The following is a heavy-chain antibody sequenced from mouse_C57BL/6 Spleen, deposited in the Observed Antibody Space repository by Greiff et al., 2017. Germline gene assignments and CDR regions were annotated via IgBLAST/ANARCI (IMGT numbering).Heavy chain of an antibody. V-gene: IGHV1-50*01. D-gene: IGHD2-4*01. CDR3: ARGGNYDYDHYNYAMDY. Sequence: VQLQQPGAELAKPGASVKLSCKASGYTFTSYWMQWVKQRPGQGLEWIGEIDPSDSYTNYNQKFKDKATLTVDTSSSTAYMQLSSLTSEDSAVYYCARGGNYDYDHYNYAMDYWGQGTSVTVSS. CDR2: IDPSDSYT. J-gene: IGHJ4*01. CDR1: GYTFTSYW.